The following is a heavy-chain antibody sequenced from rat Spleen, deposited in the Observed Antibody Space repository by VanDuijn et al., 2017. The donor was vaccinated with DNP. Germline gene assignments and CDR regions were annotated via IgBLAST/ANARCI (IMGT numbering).Heavy chain of an antibody. Sequence: EVQLVESGGDLVQPGRSLKVSCVVSGFTFNNYWMTWIRQAPKKGLEWVASISYEGSNTYYGDSVKGRFTISRDSAKSTLYLHMNSLGSEDTATYYCARLLAGRSYYFDSWGQGVMVTVSS. D-gene: IGHD1-4*01. CDR1: GFTFNNYW. CDR3: ARLLAGRSYYFDS. J-gene: IGHJ2*01. CDR2: ISYEGSNT. V-gene: IGHV5-22*01.